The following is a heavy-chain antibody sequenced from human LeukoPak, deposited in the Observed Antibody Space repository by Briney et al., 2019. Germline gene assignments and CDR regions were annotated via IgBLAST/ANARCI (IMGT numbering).Heavy chain of an antibody. J-gene: IGHJ4*02. CDR2: IYYSGST. CDR1: GGSISSGGYY. CDR3: ARAAAAGTFVAVDY. Sequence: SETLSLTCTVSGGSISSGGYYWSWIRQHPGKGLEWIGYIYYSGSTYYNPSLKSRVTISVDTSKNQFSLKQSSVTAADTAVYYCARAAAAGTFVAVDYWGQGTLVTVSS. V-gene: IGHV4-31*03. D-gene: IGHD6-13*01.